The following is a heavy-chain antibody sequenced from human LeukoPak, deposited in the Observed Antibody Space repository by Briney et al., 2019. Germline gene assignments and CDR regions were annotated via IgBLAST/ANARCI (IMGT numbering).Heavy chain of an antibody. CDR3: ARAGITGADV. V-gene: IGHV1-69*04. J-gene: IGHJ6*02. D-gene: IGHD1-20*01. Sequence: SVKVSCKASGGTFSSYAISWVRQAPGQGLEWMGRIIPILGITNYAQKFQGRVTITADKSTSTAYMELSSLRSEDTAVYYCARAGITGADVWGQGTTVTVSS. CDR2: IIPILGIT. CDR1: GGTFSSYA.